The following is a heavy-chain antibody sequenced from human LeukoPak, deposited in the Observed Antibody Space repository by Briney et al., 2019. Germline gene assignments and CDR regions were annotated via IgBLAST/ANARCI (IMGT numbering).Heavy chain of an antibody. Sequence: GESLKISCKGSGYSFTSYWIGWVRQLSGKGLEWMGIIYPGDSDTRYSPSFQGQVTISADKSISTAYLQWSSLKASDTAMYYCARRAPEGIAAAGTVDYWGQGTLVTVSS. CDR2: IYPGDSDT. D-gene: IGHD6-13*01. V-gene: IGHV5-51*01. J-gene: IGHJ4*02. CDR3: ARRAPEGIAAAGTVDY. CDR1: GYSFTSYW.